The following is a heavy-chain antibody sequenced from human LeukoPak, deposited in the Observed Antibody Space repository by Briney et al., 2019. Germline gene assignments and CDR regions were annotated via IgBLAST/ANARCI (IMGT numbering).Heavy chain of an antibody. CDR3: ARGGGGYYYDSSDTSDAFDI. V-gene: IGHV1-69*13. J-gene: IGHJ3*02. D-gene: IGHD3-22*01. CDR2: IIPIFGTA. CDR1: GGTFSSYA. Sequence: SVKVSCKASGGTFSSYAISWVRQAPGQGLGWMGGIIPIFGTANYAQKFQGRVTITADESTSTAYMELSSLRSEDTAVYYCARGGGGYYYDSSDTSDAFDIWGQGTMVSVSS.